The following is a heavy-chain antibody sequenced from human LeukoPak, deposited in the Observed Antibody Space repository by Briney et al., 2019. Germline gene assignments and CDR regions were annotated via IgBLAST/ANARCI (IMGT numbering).Heavy chain of an antibody. CDR1: GFTFSGYS. J-gene: IGHJ4*02. V-gene: IGHV3-23*01. CDR3: AKWTVTTPGRY. Sequence: GGSLRLSCTASGFTFSGYSMNWIRQAPGKGMEWVSAISGSGGSTYYADSVKGRFTISRDNSKNTLYLQMNSLRAEDTAVYYCAKWTVTTPGRYWGQGTLVTVSS. CDR2: ISGSGGST. D-gene: IGHD4-17*01.